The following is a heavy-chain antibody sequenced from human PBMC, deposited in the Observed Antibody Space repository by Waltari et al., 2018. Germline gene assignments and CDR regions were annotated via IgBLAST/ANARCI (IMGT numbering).Heavy chain of an antibody. CDR3: ARSPVLVVVIAAGYFQH. CDR2: IYYSGST. Sequence: QLQLQESGPGLVKPSETLSLPCTVSGGSISSSSYYWGWIRQPPGKGLEWIGSIYYSGSTYYNPSLKSRVTISVDTSKNQFSLKLSSVTAADTAVYYCARSPVLVVVIAAGYFQHWGQGTLVTVSS. V-gene: IGHV4-39*01. D-gene: IGHD2-21*01. CDR1: GGSISSSSYY. J-gene: IGHJ1*01.